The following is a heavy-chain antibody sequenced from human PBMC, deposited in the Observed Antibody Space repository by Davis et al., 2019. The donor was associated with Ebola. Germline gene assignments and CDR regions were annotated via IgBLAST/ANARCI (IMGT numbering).Heavy chain of an antibody. Sequence: MPSETLSLTCAVYGGSFSGYYWSWIRQPPGKGLEWIGEINHSGSTNYNPSLKSRVTISVDKSKNQFSLKLSSVTAADTAVYYCARDKGLWWRGWFDPWGQGTLVTVSS. CDR3: ARDKGLWWRGWFDP. D-gene: IGHD2-21*01. J-gene: IGHJ5*02. V-gene: IGHV4-34*01. CDR2: INHSGST. CDR1: GGSFSGYY.